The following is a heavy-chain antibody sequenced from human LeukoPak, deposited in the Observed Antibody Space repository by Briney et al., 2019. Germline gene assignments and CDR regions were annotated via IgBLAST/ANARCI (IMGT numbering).Heavy chain of an antibody. D-gene: IGHD3-9*01. CDR3: ARDRPNYDILTGYYFYFDY. J-gene: IGHJ4*02. Sequence: ASVKDSCKASGYTFTSYGISWVRQAPGQGLEWMGWIGAYNGNTNYAQKLQGRVTMTTDTSTSTAYMELRSLRSDDTAVYYCARDRPNYDILTGYYFYFDYWGQGTLVTVSS. CDR2: IGAYNGNT. CDR1: GYTFTSYG. V-gene: IGHV1-18*01.